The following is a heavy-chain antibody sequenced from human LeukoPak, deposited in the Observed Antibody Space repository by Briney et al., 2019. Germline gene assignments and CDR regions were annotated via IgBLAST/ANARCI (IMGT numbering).Heavy chain of an antibody. V-gene: IGHV3-11*05. CDR1: GFRFSDFY. CDR2: FDRGRDGK. D-gene: IGHD2-15*01. Sequence: GGSLRLSCAGSGFRFSDFYMAWMRQTPGKGLQRVSFFDRGRDGKGHADSVKGRFTISRATDKNSLSLLMSSLTGEDKAVYYWVREVGSSRAFDIWGQGTMVTVSS. CDR3: VREVGSSRAFDI. J-gene: IGHJ3*02.